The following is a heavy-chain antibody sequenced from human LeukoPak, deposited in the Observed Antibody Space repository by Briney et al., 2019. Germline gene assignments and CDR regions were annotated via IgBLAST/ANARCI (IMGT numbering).Heavy chain of an antibody. Sequence: GESLKISCKGSGYSFTSDWIGWVRQLPGRGLEWMGIISPAYSDARYSPSFQGQVTISADKSISTAYLQWRRLMASDTAMYYCARLGATSGMDVWGQGTTVTVSS. CDR2: ISPAYSDA. J-gene: IGHJ6*02. CDR3: ARLGATSGMDV. D-gene: IGHD1-26*01. CDR1: GYSFTSDW. V-gene: IGHV5-51*01.